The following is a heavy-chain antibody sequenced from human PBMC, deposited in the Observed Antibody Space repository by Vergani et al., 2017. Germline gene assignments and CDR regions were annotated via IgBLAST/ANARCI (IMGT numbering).Heavy chain of an antibody. V-gene: IGHV1-69*01. CDR1: GGTFSSYA. J-gene: IGHJ6*02. CDR2: IIPIFGTA. Sequence: QVQLVQSGAEVKKPGSSVKVSCKASGGTFSSYAISWVRQAPGQGLEWMGGIIPIFGTANYAQKFQGRVTITADESTSTAYMELSSLRSEDTAVYYCARMCGQQLVLDYYYGMDVWGQGTTVTVSS. CDR3: ARMCGQQLVLDYYYGMDV. D-gene: IGHD6-13*01.